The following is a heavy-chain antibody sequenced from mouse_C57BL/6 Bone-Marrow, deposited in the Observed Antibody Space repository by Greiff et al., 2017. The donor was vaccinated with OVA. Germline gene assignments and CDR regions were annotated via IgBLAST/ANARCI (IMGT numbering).Heavy chain of an antibody. CDR3: ARQLYYDYDGPFAY. D-gene: IGHD2-4*01. J-gene: IGHJ3*01. CDR2: ISNLAYSI. V-gene: IGHV5-15*01. CDR1: GFTFSDYG. Sequence: EVQLVESGGGLVQPGGSLKLSCAASGFTFSDYGMAWVRQAPRKGPEWVAFISNLAYSIYYADTVTGRFTISRENAKNTLYLEMSSLRSEDTAMYYCARQLYYDYDGPFAYWGQGTLVTVSA.